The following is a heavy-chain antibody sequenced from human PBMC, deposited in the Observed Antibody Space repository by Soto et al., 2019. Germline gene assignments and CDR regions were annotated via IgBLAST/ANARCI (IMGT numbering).Heavy chain of an antibody. Sequence: QVQLVQSGAEVKKPGASVKVSCKASGYTFTGYYMHWVRQAPGQGLEWMGWINPNSGGTNYAQKFQGWVTMTRDTSISTAYMELSRLRSDDTAVYYCARDTIAVAGTGNHERYYYYGMDVWGQGTTVTVSS. D-gene: IGHD6-19*01. CDR2: INPNSGGT. V-gene: IGHV1-2*04. CDR1: GYTFTGYY. J-gene: IGHJ6*02. CDR3: ARDTIAVAGTGNHERYYYYGMDV.